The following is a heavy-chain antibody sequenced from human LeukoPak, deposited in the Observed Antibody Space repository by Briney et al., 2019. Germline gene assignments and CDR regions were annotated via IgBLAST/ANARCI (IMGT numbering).Heavy chain of an antibody. D-gene: IGHD2-2*01. CDR2: ISGSGGST. CDR1: GFTFSSYS. CDR3: AKDPVRGVPAAMLGVDY. Sequence: GGSLRLSCAASGFTFSSYSMNWVRQAPGKGLEWVSAISGSGGSTYYADSVKGRFTISRDNSKNTLYLRMNSLRAEDTAVYYCAKDPVRGVPAAMLGVDYWGQGTLVTVSS. J-gene: IGHJ4*02. V-gene: IGHV3-23*01.